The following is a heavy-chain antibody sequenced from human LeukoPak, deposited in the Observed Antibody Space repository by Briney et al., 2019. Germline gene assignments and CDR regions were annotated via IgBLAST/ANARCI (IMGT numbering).Heavy chain of an antibody. CDR2: IFPSGGEI. J-gene: IGHJ4*02. CDR1: GFTFSTFA. CDR3: ARDGSGSYYFDY. D-gene: IGHD1-26*01. V-gene: IGHV3-23*01. Sequence: GGSLRLSCAASGFTFSTFAMIWVRQPPGKGLEWVSSIFPSGGEIHYADSVRGRFTISRDNSKNTLYLQMNSLRAEDTAVYYCARDGSGSYYFDYWGQGTLVTVSS.